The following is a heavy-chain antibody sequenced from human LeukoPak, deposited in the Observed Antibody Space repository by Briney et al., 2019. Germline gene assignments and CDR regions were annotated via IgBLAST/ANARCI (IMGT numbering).Heavy chain of an antibody. CDR1: GFIFSNYA. D-gene: IGHD1-1*01. CDR2: IKQDGSEK. V-gene: IGHV3-7*01. CDR3: ARDPGNDHRSSWWTPPYYYNYGMDV. Sequence: GGSLRLSCAASGFIFSNYAMNWVRRAPGKGLEWVANIKQDGSEKYYVDSVKGRFTISRDNAKNSLYLQMNSLRAEDTAVYYCARDPGNDHRSSWWTPPYYYNYGMDVWGQGTTVTVSS. J-gene: IGHJ6*02.